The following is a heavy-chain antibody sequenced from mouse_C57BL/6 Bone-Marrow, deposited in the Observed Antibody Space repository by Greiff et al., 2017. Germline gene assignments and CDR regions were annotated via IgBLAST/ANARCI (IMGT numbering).Heavy chain of an antibody. Sequence: QVQLQQPGAELVKPGASVKLSCKASGYTFTSYWMQWVKQRPGQGLEWIGEIDPSDSYTNYNQKFKGKATLTVDTSSSTAYMQLSSLTSEDSAVYYCARYYYGSRYYYAMDYWGRGTSGTVSA. V-gene: IGHV1-50*01. D-gene: IGHD1-1*01. CDR1: GYTFTSYW. CDR2: IDPSDSYT. CDR3: ARYYYGSRYYYAMDY. J-gene: IGHJ4*01.